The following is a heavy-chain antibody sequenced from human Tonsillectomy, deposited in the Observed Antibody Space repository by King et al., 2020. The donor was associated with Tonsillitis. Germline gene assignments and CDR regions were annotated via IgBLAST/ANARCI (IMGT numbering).Heavy chain of an antibody. CDR3: ARGEGTMIVRFRGYFDY. Sequence: HVQLVESGGGVVQPGRSLRLSCAASGFTFSSYAMHWVRQAPGKGLEWVAVISYDGSNKYYADSVKGRFTISRDNSKNTLYLQMNSLRAEDTAVYYCARGEGTMIVRFRGYFDYWGQGTLVTVSS. CDR2: ISYDGSNK. CDR1: GFTFSSYA. V-gene: IGHV3-30-3*01. J-gene: IGHJ4*02. D-gene: IGHD3-22*01.